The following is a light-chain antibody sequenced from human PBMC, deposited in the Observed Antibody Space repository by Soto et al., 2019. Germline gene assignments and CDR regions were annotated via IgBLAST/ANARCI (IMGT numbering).Light chain of an antibody. CDR2: EVS. CDR3: SSFTISGTRV. Sequence: QSVLTQPASVSGSPGQSITISCTGTSSDVGGYNYVSWYQQHPGKAPKVMIYEVSNRPSGVSDRFSGSKSGNTASLTISGLQVEDEADYYCSSFTISGTRVFGTGTKLTVL. V-gene: IGLV2-14*01. J-gene: IGLJ1*01. CDR1: SSDVGGYNY.